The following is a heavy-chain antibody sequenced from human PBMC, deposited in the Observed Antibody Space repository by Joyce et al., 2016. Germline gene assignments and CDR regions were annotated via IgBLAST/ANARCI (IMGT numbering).Heavy chain of an antibody. CDR3: ARDGSHYEVDD. V-gene: IGHV3-30*02. D-gene: IGHD1-26*01. CDR2: MTKDGREK. CDR1: GFTFGAYG. Sequence: VQLVESGGGVVQPGGSLRLSCVAAGFTFGAYGLHWVRQAPGEGREWVAFMTKDGREKYYADSVKCRHTISGDNSKSTLYAQMNSLRVEDTAVYYCARDGSHYEVDDWGQGTLVTVSS. J-gene: IGHJ4*02.